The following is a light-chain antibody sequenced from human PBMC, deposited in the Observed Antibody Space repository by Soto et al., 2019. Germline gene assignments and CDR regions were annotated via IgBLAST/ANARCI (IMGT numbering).Light chain of an antibody. J-gene: IGKJ5*01. CDR1: QSVSSSY. CDR3: QQYGSSFTIT. CDR2: GAS. V-gene: IGKV3-20*01. Sequence: EIVLTQSPGTLSLSPGERATLSCRASQSVSSSYLAWYQQKPCQAHRLLIYGASSRATGIPDRFSGSGSGTDFTLTISRLEPEDFAVYYCQQYGSSFTITFGQGTRLEIK.